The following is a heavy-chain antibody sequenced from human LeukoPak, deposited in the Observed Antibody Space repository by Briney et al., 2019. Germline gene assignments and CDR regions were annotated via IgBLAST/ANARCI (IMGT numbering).Heavy chain of an antibody. CDR1: GFTFSSYG. Sequence: GGSLRLSCAASGFTFSSYGMHWVRQAPGKGLEWVAVIWYGGSNKYYADSVEGRFTISRDNSKNTLYLQMNSLRAEDTAVYYCAKDMEATVVTTNAFDIWGQGTMVTVSS. V-gene: IGHV3-30*02. D-gene: IGHD4-23*01. CDR3: AKDMEATVVTTNAFDI. J-gene: IGHJ3*02. CDR2: IWYGGSNK.